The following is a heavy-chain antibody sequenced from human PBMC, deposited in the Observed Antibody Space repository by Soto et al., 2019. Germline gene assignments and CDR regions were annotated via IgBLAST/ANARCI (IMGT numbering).Heavy chain of an antibody. CDR2: INGDGRIT. V-gene: IGHV3-74*03. CDR1: GFTFGNYW. Sequence: EVHLVESGGGLVQXGGSLRLSCAVSGFTFGNYWMHWVRQAPGKGLMWVSRINGDGRITTYADSVEGRFTISRDNAKNTVSLEMNSLRVEDTAIYYCARDFTTAETPGDDFDYWGQGTLVTVSS. J-gene: IGHJ4*02. D-gene: IGHD1-1*01. CDR3: ARDFTTAETPGDDFDY.